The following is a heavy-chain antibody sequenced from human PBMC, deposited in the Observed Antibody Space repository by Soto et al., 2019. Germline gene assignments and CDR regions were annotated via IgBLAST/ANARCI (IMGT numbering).Heavy chain of an antibody. Sequence: YDMHRIIQHPGKGLEWVSVISGSGGSTYYADSVKGRFTISRDKSKNTLYLQMNSLRAEDTAVYYCAKEEGYYYDSGTYSPFQHWGQGTLVTVPS. V-gene: IGHV3-23*01. J-gene: IGHJ1*01. CDR3: AKEEGYYYDSGTYSPFQH. CDR2: ISGSGGST. D-gene: IGHD3-10*01. CDR1: YD.